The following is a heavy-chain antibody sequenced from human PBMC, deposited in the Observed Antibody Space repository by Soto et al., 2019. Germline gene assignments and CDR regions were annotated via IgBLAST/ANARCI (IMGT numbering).Heavy chain of an antibody. D-gene: IGHD3-22*01. CDR2: IYPGDSDT. CDR3: ARHFDSGGYFPDY. Sequence: HGESLKISCKGSGYSFTSYWIGWVCQMPGKGLEWMGIIYPGDSDTRYSPSFQGQVTISADKSISTAYLQWSSLKASDTAIYFCARHFDSGGYFPDYWGQGTQVTVSS. J-gene: IGHJ4*02. CDR1: GYSFTSYW. V-gene: IGHV5-51*01.